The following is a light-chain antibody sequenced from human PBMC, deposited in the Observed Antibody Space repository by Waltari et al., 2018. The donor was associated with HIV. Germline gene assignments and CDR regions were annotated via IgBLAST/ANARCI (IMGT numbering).Light chain of an antibody. J-gene: IGLJ3*02. Sequence: QSALTQPASVSGSPGQSITISCTGTSSDVGGYNYVYWYQQHPGKDPKFIIYDVSDRPSGLSIRFSAATSGNTASLTTSVPQAEDEAIYYCSSYTSNNTGVFGGGTQLTVL. CDR2: DVS. V-gene: IGLV2-14*03. CDR3: SSYTSNNTGV. CDR1: SSDVGGYNY.